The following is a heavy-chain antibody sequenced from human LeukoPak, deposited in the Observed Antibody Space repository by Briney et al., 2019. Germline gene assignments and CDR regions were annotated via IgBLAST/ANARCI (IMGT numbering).Heavy chain of an antibody. D-gene: IGHD3-10*01. CDR2: IRDKPHGGTT. CDR3: TRDLRGPRRGITMFRGDTYYYYMDV. V-gene: IGHV3-49*04. Sequence: PGRSLRLSCRTSGFTFGDHAMSWVRQAPGKGLEWVGLIRDKPHGGTTEYAASVKGRFTISRDDSRSTAYLQMNSLKTEDTAVYYCTRDLRGPRRGITMFRGDTYYYYMDVWGKGTTVTISS. J-gene: IGHJ6*03. CDR1: GFTFGDHA.